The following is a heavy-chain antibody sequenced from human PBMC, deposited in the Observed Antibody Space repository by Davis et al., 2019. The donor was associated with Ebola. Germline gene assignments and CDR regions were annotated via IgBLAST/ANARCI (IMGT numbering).Heavy chain of an antibody. Sequence: GESLKISCKGSGYSFTRYWIGWVCQMPGKGLEWMGIIDPGDSDTRYSPSFQGQVTISADKSISTADLQWSSLKASDTAMYYCARLPSGYYWYFDLWGRGTLVTVSS. D-gene: IGHD3-22*01. CDR2: IDPGDSDT. J-gene: IGHJ2*01. CDR3: ARLPSGYYWYFDL. CDR1: GYSFTRYW. V-gene: IGHV5-51*01.